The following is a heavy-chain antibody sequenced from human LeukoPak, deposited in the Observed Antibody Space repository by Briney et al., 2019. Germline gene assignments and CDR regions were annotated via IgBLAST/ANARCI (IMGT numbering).Heavy chain of an antibody. Sequence: NPSETLSLTCAVYGGSFSGYYWSWIRQPPGKGLEWIGEINHSGSTNYNPSLKSRVTISVDTSKNQFSLKLSSVTAADTAVYYCAGGRYGSRSRPFDYWGQGTLVTVSS. V-gene: IGHV4-34*01. D-gene: IGHD3-10*01. J-gene: IGHJ4*02. CDR1: GGSFSGYY. CDR2: INHSGST. CDR3: AGGRYGSRSRPFDY.